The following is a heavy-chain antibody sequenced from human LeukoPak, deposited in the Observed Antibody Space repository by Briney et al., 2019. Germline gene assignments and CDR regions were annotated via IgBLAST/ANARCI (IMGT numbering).Heavy chain of an antibody. CDR2: LGGSGGST. V-gene: IGHV3-23*01. CDR1: GFTLSRYA. D-gene: IGHD3-22*01. J-gene: IGHJ4*02. Sequence: GGSLRLSCAVSGFTLSRYAMSWVRQAPGKGLEWVSALGGSGGSTYYADSVKGRFTISRDKSKNRLYLQMNSLRAEDTAVYYCAKSSRDNSGYKYYFDYWGQGTPVTVSS. CDR3: AKSSRDNSGYKYYFDY.